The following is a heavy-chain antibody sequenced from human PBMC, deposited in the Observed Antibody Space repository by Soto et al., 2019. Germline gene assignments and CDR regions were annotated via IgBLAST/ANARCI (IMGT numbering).Heavy chain of an antibody. V-gene: IGHV3-23*01. CDR3: ANYRLILTGYSRDAFDI. Sequence: PGGSLRLSCAASGFTFSSYAMSWVRQAPGKGLEWVSAISGSGGSTYYADSVKGRFTISRDNSKNTLYLQMNSLRAEDTAVYYCANYRLILTGYSRDAFDIWGRGTMVTVSS. CDR2: ISGSGGST. D-gene: IGHD3-9*01. CDR1: GFTFSSYA. J-gene: IGHJ3*02.